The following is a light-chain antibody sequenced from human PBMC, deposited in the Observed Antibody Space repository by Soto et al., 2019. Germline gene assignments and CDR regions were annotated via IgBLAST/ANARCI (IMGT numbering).Light chain of an antibody. Sequence: IVLTQSPGTLSLSPGKRATLSCRASQTVPGNYLAWLQHKPGQAPRLLIYGASNRATGIPGRFSGSGSGTDFTLTIARLEPEDFAVYYCHQDSYPPWTLGQVTKVETK. J-gene: IGKJ1*01. V-gene: IGKV3-20*01. CDR2: GAS. CDR1: QTVPGNY. CDR3: HQDSYPPWT.